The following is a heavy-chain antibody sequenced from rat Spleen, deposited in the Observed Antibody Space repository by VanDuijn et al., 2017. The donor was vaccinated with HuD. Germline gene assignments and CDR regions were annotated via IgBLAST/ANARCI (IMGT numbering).Heavy chain of an antibody. CDR1: GFTFSDYY. Sequence: EVQLVESDGGLVQPGRSLKLSCAASGFTFSDYYMAWVRQAPTKGLEWVATFSYDGSGTFYRDSVKGRFTISRDNAKNTLSLQMDSLRTEDTATYYCATPTPGIPFAYWGQGTLVTVSS. J-gene: IGHJ3*01. V-gene: IGHV5-29*01. CDR2: FSYDGSGT. CDR3: ATPTPGIPFAY. D-gene: IGHD1-4*01.